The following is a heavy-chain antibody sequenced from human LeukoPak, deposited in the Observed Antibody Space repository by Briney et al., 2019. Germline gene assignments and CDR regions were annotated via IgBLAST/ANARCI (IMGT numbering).Heavy chain of an antibody. Sequence: PSETLSLTCTVSAGSISSSNYYWGWIRQPPGKGLEWIGSIYYSGSTNYNPSLKSRVTISVDTSKNQFSLKLSSVTAADTAVYYCARGKWGFGELFARGYYYYMDVWGKGTTVTVSS. CDR1: AGSISSSNYY. D-gene: IGHD3-10*01. V-gene: IGHV4-39*07. CDR2: IYYSGST. J-gene: IGHJ6*03. CDR3: ARGKWGFGELFARGYYYYMDV.